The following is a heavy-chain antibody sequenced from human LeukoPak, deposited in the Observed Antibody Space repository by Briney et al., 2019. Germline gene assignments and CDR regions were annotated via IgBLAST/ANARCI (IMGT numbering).Heavy chain of an antibody. Sequence: GGSLRLSCAASGLTVSSNCMSWVRQAPGKGLEWVSFIYSGGNTYYADSVKGRFAISRDDSKNTVHLQMNSLRAEDTAVYYCAKVIRGYSYDLYFDYWGQGTLVTVSS. CDR2: IYSGGNT. J-gene: IGHJ4*02. CDR3: AKVIRGYSYDLYFDY. D-gene: IGHD5-18*01. CDR1: GLTVSSNC. V-gene: IGHV3-53*01.